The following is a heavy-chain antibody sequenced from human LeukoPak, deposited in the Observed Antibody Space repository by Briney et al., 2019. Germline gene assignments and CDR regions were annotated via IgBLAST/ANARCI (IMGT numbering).Heavy chain of an antibody. J-gene: IGHJ4*02. CDR2: IYYSGST. Sequence: SETLSLTCTVSGGSISSGGYYWSWIRQHPGKGLEWIGHIYYSGSTYYNPSLKSRLTISVDTSKNQFSLKLSSVTAADTAVYYCAREGTDYGDYYSDYWGQGTLVTVSS. CDR1: GGSISSGGYY. D-gene: IGHD4-17*01. CDR3: AREGTDYGDYYSDY. V-gene: IGHV4-31*03.